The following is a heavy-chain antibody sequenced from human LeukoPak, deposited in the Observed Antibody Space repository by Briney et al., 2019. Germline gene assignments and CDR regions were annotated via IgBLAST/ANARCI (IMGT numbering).Heavy chain of an antibody. Sequence: ASVKVSCKASGYTFTSYDINWVRQATGQGLEWMGWMNPNSGNTGYAQKFQGRVTMTRNTSISTAYMELSSLRSEDTAVYYCATYPPYYDILTGYSQWGLDYWGQGTLVTVSS. CDR2: MNPNSGNT. CDR3: ATYPPYYDILTGYSQWGLDY. V-gene: IGHV1-8*01. J-gene: IGHJ4*02. D-gene: IGHD3-9*01. CDR1: GYTFTSYD.